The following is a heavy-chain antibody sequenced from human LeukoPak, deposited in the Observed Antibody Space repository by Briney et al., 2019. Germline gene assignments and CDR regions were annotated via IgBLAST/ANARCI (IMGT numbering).Heavy chain of an antibody. CDR3: AVDYDLLTSYYTDLGY. V-gene: IGHV3-23*01. CDR2: VSGSGGST. D-gene: IGHD3-9*01. Sequence: PGGSLRLPCAASGFTFSSNSMSWVRQAPGKGLEWVSSVSGSGGSTFYADSVKGRFTISRDNSKNTLSLQMNSLRAEDTAVYYCAVDYDLLTSYYTDLGYWGQGTLVTVSS. J-gene: IGHJ4*02. CDR1: GFTFSSNS.